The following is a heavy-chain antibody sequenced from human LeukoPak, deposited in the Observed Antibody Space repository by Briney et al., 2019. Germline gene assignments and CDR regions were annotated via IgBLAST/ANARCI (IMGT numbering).Heavy chain of an antibody. CDR3: ARRPVTTVITFDY. CDR2: IHYTGST. Sequence: SETLSLTCTVSGGSINSYYWSWIRQPPGKGLECIGYIHYTGSTNYNPSLKSRVTISVDTSENQFSLKLSSVTAADTAVYYCARRPVTTVITFDYWGQGTLVTVSS. D-gene: IGHD4-23*01. J-gene: IGHJ4*02. V-gene: IGHV4-59*12. CDR1: GGSINSYY.